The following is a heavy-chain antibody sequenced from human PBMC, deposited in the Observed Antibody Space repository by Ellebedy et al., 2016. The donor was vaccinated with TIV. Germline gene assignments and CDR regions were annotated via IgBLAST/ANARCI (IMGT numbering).Heavy chain of an antibody. Sequence: MPSETLSLTCAVYGGSFSGYYWSWIRQPPGKGLEWIGEINHSGSTNYNPSLKSRVTVSVDTSKNQFSLKLSSVTAADTAVYYCASYQYCSSTSCSPGGFDYWGQGTLVTVSS. V-gene: IGHV4-34*01. CDR1: GGSFSGYY. D-gene: IGHD2-2*01. J-gene: IGHJ4*02. CDR2: INHSGST. CDR3: ASYQYCSSTSCSPGGFDY.